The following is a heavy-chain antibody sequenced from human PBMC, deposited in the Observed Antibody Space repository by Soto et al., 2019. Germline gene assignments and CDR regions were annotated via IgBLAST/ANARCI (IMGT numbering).Heavy chain of an antibody. CDR3: AGLRGYAGSPIDY. CDR1: GGSISSGDYY. V-gene: IGHV4-61*08. J-gene: IGHJ4*02. CDR2: ISYSGNT. D-gene: IGHD2-15*01. Sequence: SETLSLTCTVSGGSISSGDYYWSWIRQPPGKGLEWIGYISYSGNTNYNPSLKSRVTMSVDTPKNQFSLRLSSVTTADTAVYYCAGLRGYAGSPIDYWGQGTLVTVSS.